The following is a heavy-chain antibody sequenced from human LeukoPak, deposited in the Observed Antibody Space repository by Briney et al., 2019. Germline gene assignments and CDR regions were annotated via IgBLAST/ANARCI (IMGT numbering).Heavy chain of an antibody. Sequence: GGSLRLSCAASGFTFSSYAMHWVRQAPGKGLEWVSHITASGTAMFYADSVKGRFTISRDNARNSLYLQMNSLRDEDTAVYYCASSGSYRFDYWGQGTLVTVSS. CDR2: ITASGTAM. D-gene: IGHD1-26*01. CDR3: ASSGSYRFDY. CDR1: GFTFSSYA. V-gene: IGHV3-48*02. J-gene: IGHJ4*02.